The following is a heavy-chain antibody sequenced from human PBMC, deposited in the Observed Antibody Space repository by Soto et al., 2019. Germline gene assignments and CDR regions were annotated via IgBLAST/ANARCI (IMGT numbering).Heavy chain of an antibody. Sequence: QVQLVQSGVEVKKPGASVKVSCKASGYTFTTYAIHWVRQAHGQRLEWMGWINAGNGKTKYSQKFQDRVTITRDTSATTAYMELSSLTSEDTAVYYCARAGDDCSTTSCYMIDYWGQGTLVTVSS. CDR3: ARAGDDCSTTSCYMIDY. CDR1: GYTFTTYA. J-gene: IGHJ4*02. CDR2: INAGNGKT. D-gene: IGHD2-2*02. V-gene: IGHV1-3*01.